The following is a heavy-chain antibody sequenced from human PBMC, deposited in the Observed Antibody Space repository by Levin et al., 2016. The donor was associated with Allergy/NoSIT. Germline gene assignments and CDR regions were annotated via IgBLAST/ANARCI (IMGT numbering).Heavy chain of an antibody. D-gene: IGHD3-22*01. V-gene: IGHV3-74*01. CDR2: INSDGSST. Sequence: WIRQPPGKGLVWVSRINSDGSSTSYADSVKGRFTISRDNAKNTLYLQMNSLRAEDTAVYYCARVNYDSSGYSLDYWGQGTLVTVSS. CDR3: ARVNYDSSGYSLDY. J-gene: IGHJ4*02.